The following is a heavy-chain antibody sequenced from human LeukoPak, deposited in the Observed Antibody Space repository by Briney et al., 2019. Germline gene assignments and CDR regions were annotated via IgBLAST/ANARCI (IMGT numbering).Heavy chain of an antibody. CDR3: ACTPSIAARSPRYYYYYYMDV. J-gene: IGHJ6*03. V-gene: IGHV3-48*03. D-gene: IGHD6-6*01. Sequence: GGSLRLSCAASGFTFSSYEMNWVRQAPGKGLEWVSYISSSGSTIYYADSVKGRFTISRDNAKNSLYLQMNSLRAEDTAVYYCACTPSIAARSPRYYYYYYMDVWGKGTTVTASS. CDR2: ISSSGSTI. CDR1: GFTFSSYE.